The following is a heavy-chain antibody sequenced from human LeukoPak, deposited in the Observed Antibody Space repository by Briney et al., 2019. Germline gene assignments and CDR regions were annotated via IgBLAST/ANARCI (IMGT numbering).Heavy chain of an antibody. CDR2: ISYDGSNK. CDR3: ARARFLVGATDY. CDR1: GFTFSSYG. D-gene: IGHD1-26*01. J-gene: IGHJ4*02. V-gene: IGHV3-30*03. Sequence: GRSLRLSCAASGFTFSSYGMHWVRQAPGKGLEWVAVISYDGSNKYYADSVKGRFTISRDNSKNTLYLQMNSLRAEDTAVYYCARARFLVGATDYWGQGTLVTVSS.